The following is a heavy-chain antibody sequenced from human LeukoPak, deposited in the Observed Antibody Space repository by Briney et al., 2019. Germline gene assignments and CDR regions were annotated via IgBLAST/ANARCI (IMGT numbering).Heavy chain of an antibody. CDR3: AREQQLPWGWFDP. CDR2: IYYSGST. CDR1: SGSISSYY. J-gene: IGHJ5*02. D-gene: IGHD6-13*01. V-gene: IGHV4-59*01. Sequence: SETLSLTCTVSSGSISSYYWSWIRQPPGKGLEWIGYIYYSGSTNYNPSLKSRVTISVDTSRNQFSLKLSSVTAADTAVYYCAREQQLPWGWFDPWGQGTLVTVSS.